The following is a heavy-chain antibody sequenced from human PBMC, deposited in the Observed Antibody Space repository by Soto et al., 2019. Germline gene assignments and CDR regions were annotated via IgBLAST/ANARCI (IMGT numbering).Heavy chain of an antibody. Sequence: SETLSLTCTVAGGSMSSYYWTWIRQPAGKGLEWIGRVYSSGGTHYNPSLKSRVTISLDTSKNQFSLRLLSVTDADTAVYYCARGQRFSDWFDPWGQGTLVTVSS. D-gene: IGHD3-3*01. V-gene: IGHV4-4*07. CDR1: GGSMSSYY. CDR3: ARGQRFSDWFDP. CDR2: VYSSGGT. J-gene: IGHJ5*02.